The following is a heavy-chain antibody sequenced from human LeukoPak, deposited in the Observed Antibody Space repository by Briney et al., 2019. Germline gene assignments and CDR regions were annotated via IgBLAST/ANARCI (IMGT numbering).Heavy chain of an antibody. CDR3: VKDRGNHVTDY. CDR1: GGSISSYY. Sequence: SETLSLTCTVSGGSISSYYWSWIRQPPGKGLEWIGYIYYSGSTYYNPSLKSRVTISVDTSKNQFSLKLSSVTAADTAVYYCVKDRGNHVTDYWGQGILVTVSS. D-gene: IGHD1-14*01. CDR2: IYYSGST. J-gene: IGHJ4*02. V-gene: IGHV4-59*12.